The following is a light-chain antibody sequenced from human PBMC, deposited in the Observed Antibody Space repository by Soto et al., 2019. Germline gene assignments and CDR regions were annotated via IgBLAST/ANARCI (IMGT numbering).Light chain of an antibody. V-gene: IGKV3-20*01. CDR1: QSVINRY. CDR3: QQYGSSPT. J-gene: IGKJ1*01. CDR2: GAS. Sequence: EIVLTQSPGTLSLSPGKRATLSCRASQSVINRYLAWYQQKPGQAPRLLIYGASSRATGIPDRFSGSGSGTDFTLTISRLEPEDSAVYYCQQYGSSPTFGQGTKVDIK.